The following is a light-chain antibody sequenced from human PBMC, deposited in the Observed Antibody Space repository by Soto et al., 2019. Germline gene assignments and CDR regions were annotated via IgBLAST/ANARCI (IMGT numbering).Light chain of an antibody. CDR3: SSXTSSSTRV. CDR2: EVS. CDR1: SSDVGAYDY. Sequence: QSALTQPASVSGSPGQSITISCTGTSSDVGAYDYASWYQQHPDKAPKLMIYEVSNRPSGVSNRFSGSKSVNTATLTISGLQAEDEADYYCSSXTSSSTRVFGTGTK. V-gene: IGLV2-14*03. J-gene: IGLJ1*01.